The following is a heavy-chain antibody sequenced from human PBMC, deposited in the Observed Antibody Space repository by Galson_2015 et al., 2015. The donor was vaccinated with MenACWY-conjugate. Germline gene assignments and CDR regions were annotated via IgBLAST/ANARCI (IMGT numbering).Heavy chain of an antibody. V-gene: IGHV3-7*03. Sequence: SLRLSCAGSGFTFNNYWMTWVRQAPGEGLEWVANMKEDGSEKYSVDSVKGRFTISRDNAKNSLFLQMNSLRAEDTAVYYCARDRRGSYPGRFDYWGQGTLVTVSS. CDR2: MKEDGSEK. J-gene: IGHJ4*02. CDR3: ARDRRGSYPGRFDY. D-gene: IGHD3-10*01. CDR1: GFTFNNYW.